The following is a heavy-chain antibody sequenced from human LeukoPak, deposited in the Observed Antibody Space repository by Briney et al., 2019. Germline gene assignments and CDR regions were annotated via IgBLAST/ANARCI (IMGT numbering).Heavy chain of an antibody. D-gene: IGHD5-12*01. CDR3: ARSEGGYDFDY. CDR2: ISYNRSD. V-gene: IGHV4-30-4*01. CDR1: GGSISSGDYY. Sequence: PSETLSLTCAVSGGSISSGDYYWSWLRQPPRKGLEWIGYISYNRSDYYTPSLKSRLTISIDTSKHQFSLKLRSVTAADTAIYYCARSEGGYDFDYWGQRTLVTVSS. J-gene: IGHJ4*02.